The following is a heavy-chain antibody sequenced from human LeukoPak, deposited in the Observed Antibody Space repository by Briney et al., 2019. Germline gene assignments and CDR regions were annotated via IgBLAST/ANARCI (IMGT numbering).Heavy chain of an antibody. J-gene: IGHJ4*02. V-gene: IGHV1-18*01. CDR2: ISAYNGNT. D-gene: IGHD5-18*01. CDR3: ARPRYSYGSGDSYYFDY. CDR1: GYTFTSDG. Sequence: ASVKVSCKASGYTFTSDGISWVRQAPGQGLEWMGWISAYNGNTNYAQKLQGRVTMTTDTSTSTAYMELRSLRSDDTAVYYCARPRYSYGSGDSYYFDYWGQGTLVTVSS.